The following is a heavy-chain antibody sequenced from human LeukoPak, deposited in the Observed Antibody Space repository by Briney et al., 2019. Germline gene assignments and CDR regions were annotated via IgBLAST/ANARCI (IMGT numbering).Heavy chain of an antibody. Sequence: TGGSLRLSCAASAFTVSSNYMTWVRRPPGKGLEWVSVIYSGGSTFYADSVKGRFTISRDNSKNTLYLQMNSLRAEDTAVYYCARGGKSGWYFDYWGQGTLVTVSS. D-gene: IGHD6-19*01. V-gene: IGHV3-66*01. CDR3: ARGGKSGWYFDY. CDR2: IYSGGST. CDR1: AFTVSSNY. J-gene: IGHJ4*02.